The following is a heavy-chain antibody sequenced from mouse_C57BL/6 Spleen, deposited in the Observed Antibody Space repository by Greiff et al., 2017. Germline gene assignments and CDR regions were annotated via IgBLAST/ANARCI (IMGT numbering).Heavy chain of an antibody. CDR1: GYTFTSYW. D-gene: IGHD2-4*01. J-gene: IGHJ4*01. CDR2: IDPSDSYT. Sequence: VQLQQPGAELVMPGASVKLSCKASGYTFTSYWMHWVKQRPGQGLEWIGQIDPSDSYTNYNQKFKGKSTLTVDKSSSTAYMQLSSLTSEDSAVYYCARGDYDRRMDYWGQGTSVTVSS. V-gene: IGHV1-69*01. CDR3: ARGDYDRRMDY.